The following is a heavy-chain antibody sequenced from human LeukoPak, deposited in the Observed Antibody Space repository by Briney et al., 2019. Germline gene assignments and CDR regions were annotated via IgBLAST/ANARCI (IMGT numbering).Heavy chain of an antibody. D-gene: IGHD3-10*01. J-gene: IGHJ4*02. V-gene: IGHV3-30*04. CDR2: ISYDGSNK. CDR1: GFTFSSYT. CDR3: AKDQQYNYGSGSYFADY. Sequence: GGSLRLSCAASGFTFSSYTMHWVRQAPGKGLEWVAVISYDGSNKYYADSVKGRFTISRDNSKNTLYLQMNSLRAEDTAVYYCAKDQQYNYGSGSYFADYWGQGTLVTVSS.